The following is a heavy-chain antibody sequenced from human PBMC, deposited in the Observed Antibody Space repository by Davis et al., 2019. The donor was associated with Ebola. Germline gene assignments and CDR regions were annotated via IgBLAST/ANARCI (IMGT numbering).Heavy chain of an antibody. Sequence: MPSETLSLTCTVSGGSISSGDYYWSWIRQPPGKGLEWIGYIYYSGSTYYNPSLKSRVTISVDTSKNQFSLKLSSVTAADTAVYYCARGYNYLGARAFDIWGQGTMVTVSS. CDR1: GGSISSGDYY. D-gene: IGHD5-24*01. V-gene: IGHV4-30-4*01. CDR3: ARGYNYLGARAFDI. J-gene: IGHJ3*02. CDR2: IYYSGST.